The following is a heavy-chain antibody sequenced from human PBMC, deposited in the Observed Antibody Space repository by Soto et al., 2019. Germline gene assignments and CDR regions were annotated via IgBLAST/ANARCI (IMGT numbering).Heavy chain of an antibody. V-gene: IGHV3-15*07. J-gene: IGHJ3*02. Sequence: PGGSLRLSCAASGFTFSNAWMNWVRQAPGKGLEWVGRIKSKTDGETTDYAAPVKGGFTISRDDSKNTLYLQMNSLKTEDTAVYYCTTDGTGSGAFDIWGQGTMVTVSS. CDR3: TTDGTGSGAFDI. CDR1: GFTFSNAW. CDR2: IKSKTDGETT. D-gene: IGHD1-1*01.